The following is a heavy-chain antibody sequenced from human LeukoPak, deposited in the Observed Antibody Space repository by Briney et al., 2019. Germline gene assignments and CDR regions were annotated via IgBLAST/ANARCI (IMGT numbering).Heavy chain of an antibody. CDR3: ARDFYYDSSGYYYY. CDR1: GYTFTSYG. V-gene: IGHV1-18*01. Sequence: GASVKVSCKASGYTFTSYGISWVRQAPGQGLEWMGWISAYNGNTNYAQKLQGRVTMTTDTSTSTAYMELRSLRSGDTAVYYRARDFYYDSSGYYYYWGQGTLVTVSS. CDR2: ISAYNGNT. D-gene: IGHD3-22*01. J-gene: IGHJ4*02.